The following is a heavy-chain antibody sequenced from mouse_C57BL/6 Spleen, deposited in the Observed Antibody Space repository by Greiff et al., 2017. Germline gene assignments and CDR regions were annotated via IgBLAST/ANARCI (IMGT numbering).Heavy chain of an antibody. CDR3: ARGDYGSSYEAY. D-gene: IGHD1-1*01. V-gene: IGHV1-69*01. CDR2: IDPSDSYT. CDR1: GYTFTSYW. Sequence: QVQLKQSGAELVMPGASVKLSCKASGYTFTSYWMHWVKQRPGQGLEWIGEIDPSDSYTNYNQKFKGKSTLTVDKSSSTAYMQPSSLTSEDSAVYYCARGDYGSSYEAYWGQGTLVTVST. J-gene: IGHJ3*01.